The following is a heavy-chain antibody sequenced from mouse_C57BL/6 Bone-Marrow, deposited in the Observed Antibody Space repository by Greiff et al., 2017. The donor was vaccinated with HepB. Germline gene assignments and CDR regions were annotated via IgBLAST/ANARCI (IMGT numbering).Heavy chain of an antibody. D-gene: IGHD1-1*01. CDR1: GYTFTSYW. CDR2: IHPNSGST. J-gene: IGHJ3*01. CDR3: SNYYGSSYWFAY. Sequence: VKLQESGAELVKPGASVKLSCKASGYTFTSYWMHWVKQRPGQGLEWIGMIHPNSGSTNYNEKFKSKATLTVDKSSSTAYMQLSSLTSEDSAVYYCSNYYGSSYWFAYWGQGTLVTVSA. V-gene: IGHV1-64*01.